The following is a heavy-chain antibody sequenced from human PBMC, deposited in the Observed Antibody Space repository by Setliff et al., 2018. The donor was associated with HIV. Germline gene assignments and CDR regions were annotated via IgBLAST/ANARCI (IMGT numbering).Heavy chain of an antibody. CDR1: GGSISSNSYY. Sequence: PSETLSLTCTVSGGSISSNSYYWGWVRQPPGKGLEWIGSIYQSGRTYYNPALKSRVPISVDRSGNQFSLRLTSVTAADTAVYYCATCRHRPSNWFDPWGQGTVVTVSS. V-gene: IGHV4-39*07. CDR2: IYQSGRT. J-gene: IGHJ5*02. CDR3: ATCRHRPSNWFDP.